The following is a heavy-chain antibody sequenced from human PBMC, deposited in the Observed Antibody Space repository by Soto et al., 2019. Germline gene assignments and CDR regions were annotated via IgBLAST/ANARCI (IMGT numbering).Heavy chain of an antibody. V-gene: IGHV3-11*01. CDR3: ARLRVGHFDWSLSHYGMDV. J-gene: IGHJ6*02. CDR1: GFTFSDYY. D-gene: IGHD3-9*01. CDR2: ISSSGSTI. Sequence: LRLSCAASGFTFSDYYMSWIRQAPGKGLEWVSYISSSGSTIYYADSVKGRFTISRDNAKNSLYLQMNSLRAEDTAVYYCARLRVGHFDWSLSHYGMDVWGQGTTVTVSS.